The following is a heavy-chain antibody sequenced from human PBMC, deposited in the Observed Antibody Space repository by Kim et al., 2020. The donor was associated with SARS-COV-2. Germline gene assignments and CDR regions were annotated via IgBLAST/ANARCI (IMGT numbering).Heavy chain of an antibody. CDR1: GGSISSSSYY. J-gene: IGHJ4*02. V-gene: IGHV4-39*01. Sequence: SETLSLTCTVSGGSISSSSYYWGWICQPPGKGLEWIGSIYYSGSTYYNPSLKSRVTISVDTSKNQFSLKLSSVTAADTAVYYCARQDYGSGSHWGQGTLVTVSS. D-gene: IGHD3-10*01. CDR3: ARQDYGSGSH. CDR2: IYYSGST.